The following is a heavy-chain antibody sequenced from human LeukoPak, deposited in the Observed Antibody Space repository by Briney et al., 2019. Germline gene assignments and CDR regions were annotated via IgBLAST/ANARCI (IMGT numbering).Heavy chain of an antibody. D-gene: IGHD2-2*01. CDR2: IYTSGST. V-gene: IGHV4-4*07. CDR3: ARSRCTSMTCASRGAFDI. J-gene: IGHJ3*02. CDR1: GGSISNYY. Sequence: SETLSLTCNVSGGSISNYYWSWIWMPDGPGQELIGRIYTSGSTNYNPSLKSRFTMSVDTSKNQFSLKLTSVTAADTAVYYCARSRCTSMTCASRGAFDIWGQGTMVTVSS.